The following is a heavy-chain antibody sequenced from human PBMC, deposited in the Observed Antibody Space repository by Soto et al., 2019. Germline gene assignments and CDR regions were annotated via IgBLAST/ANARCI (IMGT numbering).Heavy chain of an antibody. J-gene: IGHJ4*02. CDR1: GSTFSSYS. V-gene: IGHV3-48*03. CDR2: IFVTGGTI. Sequence: GGSLRLSCVASGSTFSSYSMVWVRQAPGKGLEWVSYIFVTGGTIYYADSVKGRFTVSRDNAKNSLFLLMSSLRAEDTAVYYWARDKDGPFDYGGQGTQVPVSS. CDR3: ARDKDGPFDY.